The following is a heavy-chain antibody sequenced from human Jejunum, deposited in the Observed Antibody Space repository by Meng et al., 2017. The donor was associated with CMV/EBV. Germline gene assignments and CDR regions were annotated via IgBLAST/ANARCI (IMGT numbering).Heavy chain of an antibody. Sequence: GDRFSSNSAAWNWIRQSPSRGLEWLGRTYYRSKWFNDYAVSVKSRITINPDTSKNQFSLQLNSVTPEDTAMYYCARWGSGWKIFDCWGQGTLVTVSS. J-gene: IGHJ4*02. CDR2: TYYRSKWFN. CDR1: GDRFSSNSAA. V-gene: IGHV6-1*01. D-gene: IGHD3-16*01. CDR3: ARWGSGWKIFDC.